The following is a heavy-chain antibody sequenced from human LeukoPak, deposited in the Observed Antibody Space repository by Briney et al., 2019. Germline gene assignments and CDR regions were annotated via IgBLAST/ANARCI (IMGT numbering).Heavy chain of an antibody. Sequence: GESLKISCEGSGYTFTTSWIGWVRQMPGKGLEWMGIVYPGNSDTRYSPSFQSQVTISADKSISTAYLRWGSLKASDTAIYYCIKAPVAYGCGIDYWGQGTLVTVSS. CDR2: VYPGNSDT. D-gene: IGHD3-10*01. CDR1: GYTFTTSW. J-gene: IGHJ4*02. CDR3: IKAPVAYGCGIDY. V-gene: IGHV5-51*01.